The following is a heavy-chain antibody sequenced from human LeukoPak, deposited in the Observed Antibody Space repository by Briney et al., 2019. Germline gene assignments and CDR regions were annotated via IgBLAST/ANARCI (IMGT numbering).Heavy chain of an antibody. Sequence: SQTLSLTCSVSGGSVSSGGSYWTWIRQRPGKGLEWIGYIYYSGFTFYSPSLKTRFFISLDTSENQVSLKVNSVTAADTAVYYCPRGGFFGSGSPFDSWGQGTLVTVSS. CDR2: IYYSGFT. V-gene: IGHV4-31*03. CDR1: GGSVSSGGSY. CDR3: PRGGFFGSGSPFDS. D-gene: IGHD3-10*01. J-gene: IGHJ4*02.